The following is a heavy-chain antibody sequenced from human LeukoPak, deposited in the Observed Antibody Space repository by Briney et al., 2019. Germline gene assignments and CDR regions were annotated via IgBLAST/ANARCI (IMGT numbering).Heavy chain of an antibody. CDR2: ISSSSSYI. Sequence: PGGSLRLSCAVSGITLSNYGMSWVRQAPGKGLEWVSSISSSSSYIYYADSVKGRFTISRDNAKNSLYLQMNSLRAEDTAVYYCARDCSSTSCEVFDIWGQGTMVTVSS. J-gene: IGHJ3*02. V-gene: IGHV3-21*01. D-gene: IGHD2-2*01. CDR1: GITLSNYG. CDR3: ARDCSSTSCEVFDI.